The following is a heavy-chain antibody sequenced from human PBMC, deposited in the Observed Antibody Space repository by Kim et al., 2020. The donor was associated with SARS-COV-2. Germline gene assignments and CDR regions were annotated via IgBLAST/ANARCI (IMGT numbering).Heavy chain of an antibody. Sequence: SETLSLTCAVYGGSLSGYYWSWIRQPPGKGLEWIGEINHSGSTNYNPSLKSRVTISVDTSKNQFSLKLSSVTAADTAVYYCARGPFDGVATRWFDPWGQGTLVTVSS. V-gene: IGHV4-34*01. CDR1: GGSLSGYY. CDR2: INHSGST. CDR3: ARGPFDGVATRWFDP. D-gene: IGHD5-12*01. J-gene: IGHJ5*02.